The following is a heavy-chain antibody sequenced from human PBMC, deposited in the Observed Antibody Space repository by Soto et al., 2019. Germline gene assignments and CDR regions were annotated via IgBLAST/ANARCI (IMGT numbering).Heavy chain of an antibody. J-gene: IGHJ3*02. D-gene: IGHD3-3*01. CDR2: ISGSGGST. CDR1: GFTFSSYA. V-gene: IGHV3-23*01. CDR3: AKDPYDFWSGYYRAFDI. Sequence: GGSLRLSCAASGFTFSSYAMSWVRQAPGKGLEWVSAISGSGGSTYYADSVKGRFTISRDNSKNTLYLQMNSLRAEDTAVYYRAKDPYDFWSGYYRAFDIWGQGTMVTVSS.